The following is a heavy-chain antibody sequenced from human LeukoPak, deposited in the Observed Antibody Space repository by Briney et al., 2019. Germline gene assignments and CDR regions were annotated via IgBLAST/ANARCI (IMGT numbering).Heavy chain of an antibody. Sequence: ASVRVSSTGSGYTFSTYDINWVRQTTGHGLEWVGRMNTTSGNTGYAQKFKGRVTMTRNTSISTAYMELGSLRSEDTAVYYCARTSLTVTILVDYWGQGTLVTVSS. D-gene: IGHD4-17*01. CDR3: ARTSLTVTILVDY. V-gene: IGHV1-8*01. CDR1: GYTFSTYD. CDR2: MNTTSGNT. J-gene: IGHJ4*02.